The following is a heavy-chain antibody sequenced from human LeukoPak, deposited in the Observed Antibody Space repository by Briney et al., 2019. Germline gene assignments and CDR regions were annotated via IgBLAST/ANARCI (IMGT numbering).Heavy chain of an antibody. V-gene: IGHV3-20*04. CDR1: GLTFDDHG. CDR2: INWNGDST. Sequence: GGSLRLSCAASGLTFDDHGMSWVRQAPGKGLQWVSAINWNGDSTSYADSVKGRFTISRDNAKNSLYLQMNSLRAEDTALYYCAKDTQPYYYGSGDFDYWGQGTLVTVSS. D-gene: IGHD3-10*01. CDR3: AKDTQPYYYGSGDFDY. J-gene: IGHJ4*02.